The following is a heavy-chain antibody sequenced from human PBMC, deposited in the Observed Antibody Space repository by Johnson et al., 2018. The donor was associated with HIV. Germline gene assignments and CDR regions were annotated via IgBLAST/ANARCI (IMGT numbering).Heavy chain of an antibody. CDR1: GFTFSSYW. D-gene: IGHD3-16*01. CDR3: AKEGEAFDI. J-gene: IGHJ3*02. CDR2: IKQDGSEK. V-gene: IGHV3-7*01. Sequence: VQLVESGGGLVQPGGSLRLSCAASGFTFSSYWMSWVRQAPGKGLEWVANIKQDGSEKYYVDSVKGRFTISRDNSKNTLYVQMNSLRAEDTAVYYCAKEGEAFDIWGQGTMVTVSS.